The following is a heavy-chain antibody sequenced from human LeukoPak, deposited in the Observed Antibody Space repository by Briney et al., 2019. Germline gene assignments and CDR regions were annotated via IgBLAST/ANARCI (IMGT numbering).Heavy chain of an antibody. Sequence: GESLKISCKGSGYSFTSYWIGWVRQMPGKPLEWMGIIYPGDSDTRYSPSFQGQVTISADKSLSTAYLQWSSLKASDTAMYYCARGSGSYHTAYMNWGQGSPVTVSS. CDR1: GYSFTSYW. D-gene: IGHD1-26*01. CDR3: ARGSGSYHTAYMN. V-gene: IGHV5-51*01. J-gene: IGHJ4*02. CDR2: IYPGDSDT.